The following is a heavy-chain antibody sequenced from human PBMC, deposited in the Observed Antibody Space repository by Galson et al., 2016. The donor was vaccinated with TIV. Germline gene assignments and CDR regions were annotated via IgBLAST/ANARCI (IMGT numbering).Heavy chain of an antibody. Sequence: PALVKPTQTLTLTCTLSGFSFSSGMCVSWIRQPPGKALEWLAIIDWDGDNYYNSSLKTRLTISKDTSKNQVVLKISNMDSVDTGTYYCARIWGRYFDQSYGAFDLWGQGATVTVSS. CDR3: ARIWGRYFDQSYGAFDL. CDR2: IDWDGDN. V-gene: IGHV2-70*01. D-gene: IGHD3-9*01. J-gene: IGHJ3*01. CDR1: GFSFSSGMC.